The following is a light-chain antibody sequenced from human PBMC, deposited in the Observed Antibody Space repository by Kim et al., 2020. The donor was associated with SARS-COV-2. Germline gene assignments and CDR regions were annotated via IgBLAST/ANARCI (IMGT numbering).Light chain of an antibody. V-gene: IGKV1-39*01. CDR2: AAS. CDR3: QQSYSTPWT. J-gene: IGKJ1*01. CDR1: QSISSY. Sequence: ASVGDRVTITCRASQSISSYLNWYQQKPGKAPKLLIYAASSLQSGVPSRFSGSGSGTDFTLAISSLQPEDFATYYCQQSYSTPWTFGQGTKVDIK.